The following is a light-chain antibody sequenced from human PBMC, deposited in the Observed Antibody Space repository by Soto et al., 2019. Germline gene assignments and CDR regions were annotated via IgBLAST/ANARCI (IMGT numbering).Light chain of an antibody. V-gene: IGLV7-46*01. CDR3: LLSYNGPYV. CDR2: DTT. Sequence: QAVVTQAPSLTGSPGGPVTLTCGSSNGAVTNGHYPYWFQQKPGQAPRTLIYDTTNRHSWTPARFSGSLLGGKAALTLSGAQPEDEAEYYCLLSYNGPYVFGTGTKVTVL. CDR1: NGAVTNGHY. J-gene: IGLJ1*01.